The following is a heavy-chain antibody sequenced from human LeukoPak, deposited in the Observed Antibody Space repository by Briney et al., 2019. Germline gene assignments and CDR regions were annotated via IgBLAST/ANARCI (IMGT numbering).Heavy chain of an antibody. CDR1: GGSFSGYY. V-gene: IGHV4-34*01. CDR2: INHSGST. CDR3: ARAHSIRSVVIISRFDY. D-gene: IGHD3-3*01. J-gene: IGHJ4*02. Sequence: SETLSLTCAVYGGSFSGYYWSWIRQPPGKGLEWIGEINHSGSTNYNPSLKSRATISVGTSKNQFSLKLSSVTAADTAVYYCARAHSIRSVVIISRFDYWGQGTLVTVSS.